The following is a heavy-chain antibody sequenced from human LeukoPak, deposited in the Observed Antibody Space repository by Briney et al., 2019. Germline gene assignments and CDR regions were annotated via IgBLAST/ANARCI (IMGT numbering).Heavy chain of an antibody. CDR3: ARDLFEPGRAAAGTDY. Sequence: PGGSLRLSCAASGFTFSSYSMNWVRQAPGKGLEWVSSISSSSSYIYYADSVKGRFTISRDNAKNSLYPQMNSLRAEDTAVYYCARDLFEPGRAAAGTDYWGQGTLVTVSS. V-gene: IGHV3-21*01. J-gene: IGHJ4*02. CDR1: GFTFSSYS. D-gene: IGHD6-13*01. CDR2: ISSSSSYI.